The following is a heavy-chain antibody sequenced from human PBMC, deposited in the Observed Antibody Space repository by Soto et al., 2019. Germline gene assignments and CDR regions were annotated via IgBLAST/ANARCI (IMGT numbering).Heavy chain of an antibody. J-gene: IGHJ4*02. CDR3: ARKNPGREWELPDY. V-gene: IGHV3-30*03. D-gene: IGHD1-26*01. CDR1: GFAFSTYG. CDR2: TTSDGARI. Sequence: QVQLVESGGGVVQPGRSLRLSCAASGFAFSTYGMHWVRQAPGKGLEWVAVTTSDGARINYADSVKGRFTNSRDNSRTTLYLPMNSLRIDDTAVYYCARKNPGREWELPDYWGQGTLVTVSS.